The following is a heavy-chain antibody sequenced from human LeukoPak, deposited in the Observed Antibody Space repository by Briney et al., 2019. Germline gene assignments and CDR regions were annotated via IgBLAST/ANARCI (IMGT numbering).Heavy chain of an antibody. V-gene: IGHV4-61*02. J-gene: IGHJ5*02. CDR1: GDSISSGDYY. CDR2: ISSSGST. CDR3: ARELPYCSSTSCYGVWFDP. D-gene: IGHD2-2*01. Sequence: SETLSLTCTVSGDSISSGDYYWSWIRQPAGKGLEWIGRISSSGSTNYNPSLKSRVTISVDTSKNQFSLKLSSVTAADTAVYYCARELPYCSSTSCYGVWFDPWGQGTLVTVSS.